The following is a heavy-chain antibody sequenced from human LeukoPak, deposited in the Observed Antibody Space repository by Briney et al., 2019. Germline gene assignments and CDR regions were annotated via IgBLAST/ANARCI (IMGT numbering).Heavy chain of an antibody. D-gene: IGHD2-2*01. CDR2: IYYSGST. Sequence: SETLSLTCTVSGGSISSYYWSWIRQPPGKGLEWIGYIYYSGSTNYNPSLKSRVTISVDTSKNQFSLKLSSVTAADTAVYYCARELFYCSSTSCYSYGMDVWGQGTTVTASS. CDR1: GGSISSYY. V-gene: IGHV4-59*01. J-gene: IGHJ6*02. CDR3: ARELFYCSSTSCYSYGMDV.